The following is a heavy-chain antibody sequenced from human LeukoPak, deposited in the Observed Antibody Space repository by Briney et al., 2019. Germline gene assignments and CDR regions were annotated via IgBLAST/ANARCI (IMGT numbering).Heavy chain of an antibody. Sequence: GGSLRLSCAASGFTFSSYGMHWVRQAPGKGLEWVAIISYDGSNKYYADSVKGRFTISRDNSKNTLYLQMNSLRAEDTAVYYCAKAYYGDNSFIDYWGQGTLVTVSS. CDR1: GFTFSSYG. CDR2: ISYDGSNK. V-gene: IGHV3-30*18. J-gene: IGHJ4*02. D-gene: IGHD4-23*01. CDR3: AKAYYGDNSFIDY.